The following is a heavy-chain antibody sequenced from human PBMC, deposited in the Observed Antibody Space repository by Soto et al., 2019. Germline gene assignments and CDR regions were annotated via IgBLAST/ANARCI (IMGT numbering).Heavy chain of an antibody. CDR3: ARSVAVPGAHIDY. Sequence: SETLSLTCSFSGGSISGSYWSWIRQSPGKGLAWLGYVYYTGSTNYSPSLRSRVSISVDTSKNEFSLRLSSVTAADTAVYFCARSVAVPGAHIDYWGQGTQVTGS. J-gene: IGHJ4*02. V-gene: IGHV4-59*01. CDR1: GGSISGSY. CDR2: VYYTGST. D-gene: IGHD6-19*01.